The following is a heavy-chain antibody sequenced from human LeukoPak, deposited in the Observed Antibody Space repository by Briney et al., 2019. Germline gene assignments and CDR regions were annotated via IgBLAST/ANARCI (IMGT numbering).Heavy chain of an antibody. D-gene: IGHD6-19*01. CDR3: AKDLWYSSGWFDY. Sequence: GGSLRLSCAASGFTFSSYAMSWVRQAPGKGLEWVSAISGSGGSTYYADAVKGRFTISRDNSKNTLYLQMNSLRAEDTAVYYCAKDLWYSSGWFDYWGQGTLVTVSS. V-gene: IGHV3-23*01. CDR2: ISGSGGST. CDR1: GFTFSSYA. J-gene: IGHJ4*02.